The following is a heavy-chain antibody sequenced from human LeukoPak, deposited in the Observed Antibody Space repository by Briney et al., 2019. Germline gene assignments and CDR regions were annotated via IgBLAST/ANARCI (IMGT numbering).Heavy chain of an antibody. D-gene: IGHD1-26*01. CDR3: ARSGSYVVGD. CDR1: GYTFNNYA. Sequence: WASVKVSCKASGYTFNNYAMNWVRQAPGQGPEWMGWINTNTGNPTYAQGFTGRFVFSVDTSVSTAYLQITSLKAEDTAVYYCARSGSYVVGDWGQGTLVTVSS. CDR2: INTNTGNP. V-gene: IGHV7-4-1*02. J-gene: IGHJ4*02.